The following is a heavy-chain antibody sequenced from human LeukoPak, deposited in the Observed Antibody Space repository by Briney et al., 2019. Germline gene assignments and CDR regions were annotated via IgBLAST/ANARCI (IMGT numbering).Heavy chain of an antibody. CDR1: GGTFSSYA. D-gene: IGHD6-25*01. CDR3: ARAAATALHFDY. CDR2: IIPIFGTA. J-gene: IGHJ4*02. V-gene: IGHV1-69*05. Sequence: SVKVSCKASGGTFSSYAISWVRQAPGQGLGWMGGIIPIFGTANYAQKFQGRVTITTDESTSPAYMELSSLRSEDTAVYYCARAAATALHFDYWGQGTLVTVSS.